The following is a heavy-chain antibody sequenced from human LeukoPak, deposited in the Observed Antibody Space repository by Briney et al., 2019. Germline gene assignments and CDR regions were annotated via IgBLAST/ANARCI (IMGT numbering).Heavy chain of an antibody. D-gene: IGHD5-12*01. Sequence: SETLSLTCAVYGGSFSGYYWSWIRQPPGKGLEWIGEINHSGSTNYNPSLKSRVTLSVDTSKNQFSLKLSSVTAADTAVYYCARGGGYSGYDLAFYWGQGTLVTVSS. CDR1: GGSFSGYY. J-gene: IGHJ4*02. CDR3: ARGGGYSGYDLAFY. CDR2: INHSGST. V-gene: IGHV4-34*01.